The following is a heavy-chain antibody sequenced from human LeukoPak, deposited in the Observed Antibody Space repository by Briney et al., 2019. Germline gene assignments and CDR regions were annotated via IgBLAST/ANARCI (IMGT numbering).Heavy chain of an antibody. CDR2: INPSGGST. D-gene: IGHD2-21*01. CDR1: GFTFTSYY. J-gene: IGHJ5*02. Sequence: ASVKVSCKASGFTFTSYYMHWARQAPGQGLEWMGIINPSGGSTSYAQKFQGRVTMTRDTSTSTVYMELSSLRSEDTAVYYCARVSDCGGDCYDWFDPWGQGTLVTVSS. V-gene: IGHV1-46*01. CDR3: ARVSDCGGDCYDWFDP.